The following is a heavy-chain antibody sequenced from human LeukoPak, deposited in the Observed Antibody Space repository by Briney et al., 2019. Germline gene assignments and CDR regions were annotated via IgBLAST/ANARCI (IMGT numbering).Heavy chain of an antibody. CDR1: GGSISSYY. D-gene: IGHD3-9*01. CDR3: ARGFPDMDYDILTGPSGDYYYYYYMDV. CDR2: IYYSGST. Sequence: PSETLSLTCTVSGGSISSYYWSWIRQPPGKGLEWIGYIYYSGSTNYNPSLKSRVTISVDTSKNQFSLKLSSVTAADTAVYYCARGFPDMDYDILTGPSGDYYYYYYMDVWGKGTTVTVSS. J-gene: IGHJ6*03. V-gene: IGHV4-59*01.